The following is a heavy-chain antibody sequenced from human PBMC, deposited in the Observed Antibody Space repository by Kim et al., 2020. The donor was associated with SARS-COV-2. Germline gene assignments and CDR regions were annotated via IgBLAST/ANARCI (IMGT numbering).Heavy chain of an antibody. CDR3: ARDRTGTSGGGLDY. Sequence: ESVKGRSTITRDAAKNTVFLQMNSLRPEDTARYYCARDRTGTSGGGLDYWGQGTLVTVSS. D-gene: IGHD1-1*01. J-gene: IGHJ4*02. V-gene: IGHV3-30*07.